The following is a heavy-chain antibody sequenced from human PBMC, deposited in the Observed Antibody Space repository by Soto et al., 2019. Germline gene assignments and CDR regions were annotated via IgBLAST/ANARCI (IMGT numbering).Heavy chain of an antibody. V-gene: IGHV1-3*01. D-gene: IGHD2-15*01. J-gene: IGHJ4*02. CDR3: ARSHIVVVVAATGVDY. Sequence: QVQLVQSGAEVKKPGASVKVSCKASGYTFTSYAMHWVRQAPGQRLEWMGWINAGNGNTKYSQKFEGRVTITRDTSAGTAYKELSSLRSEDTAVYYCARSHIVVVVAATGVDYWGQETLVTVSS. CDR1: GYTFTSYA. CDR2: INAGNGNT.